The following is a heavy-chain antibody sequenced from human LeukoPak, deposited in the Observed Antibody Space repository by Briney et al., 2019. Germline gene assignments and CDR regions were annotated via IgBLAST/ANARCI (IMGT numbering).Heavy chain of an antibody. D-gene: IGHD3-3*01. CDR3: ARGGSDDFWSGYTPVDFDY. V-gene: IGHV3-21*01. J-gene: IGHJ4*02. Sequence: GGSLRLSCAASGFTFSSYSMNWVRQAPGKGLEWVSSISSSSSYIYYADSVKGRFTISRDNAKNSLYLQMNSLRAEDTAVYYCARGGSDDFWSGYTPVDFDYWGQGTLVTVSS. CDR2: ISSSSSYI. CDR1: GFTFSSYS.